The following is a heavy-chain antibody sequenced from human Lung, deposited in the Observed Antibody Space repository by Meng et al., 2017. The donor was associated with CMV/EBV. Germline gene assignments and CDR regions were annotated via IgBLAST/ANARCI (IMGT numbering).Heavy chain of an antibody. CDR1: GFTFSDYG. D-gene: IGHD1-1*01. J-gene: IGHJ4*02. CDR2: LRYDAINK. CDR3: AKDGRRWNDVGDYFDY. V-gene: IGHV3-30*02. Sequence: GGSXRLXCAASGFTFSDYGMHWVRQAPGKGLEWVAFLRYDAINKYYGDSVKGRFTISRDNSKNTLYAQMNSLRVEDTAVYYCAKDGRRWNDVGDYFDYWGQGXLVTVSS.